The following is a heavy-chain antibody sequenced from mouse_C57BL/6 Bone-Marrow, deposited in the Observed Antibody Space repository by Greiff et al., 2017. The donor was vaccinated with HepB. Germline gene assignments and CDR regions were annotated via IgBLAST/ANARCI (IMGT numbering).Heavy chain of an antibody. Sequence: EVKLVESGPVLVKPGASVKMSCKASGYTFTDYYMNWVKQSHGKSLEWIGVINPYNGGTSYNQKFKGKATLTVDKSSSTAYMELNSLTSEDSAVYYCARSVYYGSSFYAMDYWGQGTSVTVSS. D-gene: IGHD1-1*01. J-gene: IGHJ4*01. CDR1: GYTFTDYY. V-gene: IGHV1-19*01. CDR2: INPYNGGT. CDR3: ARSVYYGSSFYAMDY.